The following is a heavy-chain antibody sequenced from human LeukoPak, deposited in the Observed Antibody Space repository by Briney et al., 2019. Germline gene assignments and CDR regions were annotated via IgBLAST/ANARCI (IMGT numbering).Heavy chain of an antibody. J-gene: IGHJ6*03. Sequence: PGGSLRLSCAASGFTFSSYGMNWVRQAPGKGLEWVSSISSSSSYIYYADSVKGRFTISRDNAKNSLYLQMNSLRAEDTAVYYCARAAKVGYCSGGSCYTYYYYYMDVWGKGTTVTVSS. CDR2: ISSSSSYI. V-gene: IGHV3-21*01. CDR3: ARAAKVGYCSGGSCYTYYYYYMDV. CDR1: GFTFSSYG. D-gene: IGHD2-15*01.